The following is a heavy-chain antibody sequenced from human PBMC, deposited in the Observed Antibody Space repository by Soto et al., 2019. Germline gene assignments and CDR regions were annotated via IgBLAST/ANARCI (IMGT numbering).Heavy chain of an antibody. J-gene: IGHJ4*02. V-gene: IGHV3-72*01. D-gene: IGHD1-26*01. CDR1: GFTFSDHY. Sequence: EVQLVESGGILVQPGGSLRLSCAASGFTFSDHYRDWVRQAPGKGLEWVGRIRNKVNSYTTEYAASVKGRFTLSRDDSENSLYLQMNSLKTEDTAVYYCAKSGSYLPFDYWGQGTLVTVSS. CDR2: IRNKVNSYTT. CDR3: AKSGSYLPFDY.